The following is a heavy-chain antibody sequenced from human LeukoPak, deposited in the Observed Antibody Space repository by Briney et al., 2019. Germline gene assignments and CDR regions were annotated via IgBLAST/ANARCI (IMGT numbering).Heavy chain of an antibody. CDR2: ISSSSSYI. CDR1: RIAFRGYA. CDR3: ARDIQAYCSSTSCHPYYFDY. J-gene: IGHJ4*02. V-gene: IGHV3-21*01. Sequence: GASLRLSCAGSRIAFRGYAMSWVRQAPGKGLEWVSSISSSSSYIYYADSVKGRFTISRDNAKNSLYLQMNSLRAEDTAVYYCARDIQAYCSSTSCHPYYFDYWGQGTLVTVSS. D-gene: IGHD2-2*01.